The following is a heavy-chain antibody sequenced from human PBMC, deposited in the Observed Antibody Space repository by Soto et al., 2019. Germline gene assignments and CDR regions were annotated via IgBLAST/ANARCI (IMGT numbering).Heavy chain of an antibody. D-gene: IGHD6-13*01. V-gene: IGHV3-15*07. CDR2: IKSKSDGGTT. CDR1: GFTFSNAW. Sequence: EVQLVESGGGLVKPGGSLRLSCAASGFTFSNAWMNWVRQAPGKGLEWVGRIKSKSDGGTTDYAAPVKGRFTISRDDSKNTLSLQMNSLKTEDTAVYYCTPAAYTSSWYKWYFDLWGRGTLVTVSS. CDR3: TPAAYTSSWYKWYFDL. J-gene: IGHJ2*01.